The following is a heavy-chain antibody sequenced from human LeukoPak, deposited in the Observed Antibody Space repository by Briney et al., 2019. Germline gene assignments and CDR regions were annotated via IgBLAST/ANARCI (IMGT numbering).Heavy chain of an antibody. CDR3: ARDPGYCSGGSCYSGEDAFDI. CDR2: INAGNGNT. CDR1: GYTFTSYA. D-gene: IGHD2-15*01. V-gene: IGHV1-3*03. Sequence: ASVKVSCKASGYTFTSYAMHWVRQAPGQRLEWMGWINAGNGNTKYSQEFQGRVTITRDTSASTAYMELSSLRSEDTAVYYCARDPGYCSGGSCYSGEDAFDIWGQGTMVTVSS. J-gene: IGHJ3*02.